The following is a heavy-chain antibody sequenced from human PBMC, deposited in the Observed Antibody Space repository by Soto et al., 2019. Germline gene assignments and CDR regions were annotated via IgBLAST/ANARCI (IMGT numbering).Heavy chain of an antibody. V-gene: IGHV1-2*04. CDR1: GYTFTGYY. CDR3: ARLPFPDGLYCTNGVCYDDY. Sequence: GASVKVSCKASGYTFTGYYMHWVRQAPGQGLEWMGWINPNSGGTNYAQKFQGWVTMTRDTSISTAYMELSRLRSDDTAVYYCARLPFPDGLYCTNGVCYDDYWGQGTLVTVS. J-gene: IGHJ4*02. CDR2: INPNSGGT. D-gene: IGHD2-8*01.